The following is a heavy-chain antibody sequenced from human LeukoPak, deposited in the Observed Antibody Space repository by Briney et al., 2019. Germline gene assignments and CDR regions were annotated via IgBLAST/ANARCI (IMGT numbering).Heavy chain of an antibody. D-gene: IGHD6-19*01. V-gene: IGHV1-69*05. CDR2: IIPIFGTA. CDR3: ARDLSSGWYGY. CDR1: GGTFSSYA. J-gene: IGHJ4*01. Sequence: ASVKVSCKASGGTFSSYAISWLRQAPGQGLEWMGGIIPIFGTANYAQKFQGRVTITTDESTSTAYMELCSLRSRDTAVYYCARDLSSGWYGYWGHGTLVTVSP.